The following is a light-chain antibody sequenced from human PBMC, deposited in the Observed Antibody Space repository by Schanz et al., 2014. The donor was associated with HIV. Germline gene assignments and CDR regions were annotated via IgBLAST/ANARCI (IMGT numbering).Light chain of an antibody. Sequence: DIQMTQSPSTLSASVGDRVTIACRASQTISSWLAWYQQKPGKAPKLLIYKASRLESGVPSRFSGGGSGTEFTLTISRLEPEDFAVYYCQQYGSSPPYTFGQGTKLEIK. CDR3: QQYGSSPPYT. V-gene: IGKV1-5*03. CDR2: KAS. CDR1: QTISSW. J-gene: IGKJ2*01.